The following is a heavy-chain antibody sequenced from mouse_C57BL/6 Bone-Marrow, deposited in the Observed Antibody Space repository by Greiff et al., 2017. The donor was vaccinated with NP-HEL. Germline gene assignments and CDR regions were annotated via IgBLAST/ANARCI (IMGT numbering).Heavy chain of an antibody. Sequence: QVQLKESGAELMKPGASVKLSCKATGYTFTGYWIEWVKQRPGHGLEWIGELFPGSGSTNYNEKFKGKATFTADTSSSPAYMQLSSLTTEDSAIYYCARERGWLLRDYWGKGTTLTVSS. CDR3: ARERGWLLRDY. CDR2: LFPGSGST. CDR1: GYTFTGYW. V-gene: IGHV1-9*01. J-gene: IGHJ2*01. D-gene: IGHD2-3*01.